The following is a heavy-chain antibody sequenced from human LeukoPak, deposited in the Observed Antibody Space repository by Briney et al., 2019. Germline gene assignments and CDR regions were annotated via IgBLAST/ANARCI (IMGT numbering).Heavy chain of an antibody. CDR1: GYTFTDYY. CDR2: INANSGGT. J-gene: IGHJ4*02. V-gene: IGHV1-2*02. D-gene: IGHD6-25*01. Sequence: ASVKVSCKASGYTFTDYYMHWVRQAPGQGLEYMGWINANSGGTNYAQKFQGRVKMTRDTSINTVSMELSRLRSDDTAVYYCGRDLATSATWELDYWGQGTLVTVSS. CDR3: GRDLATSATWELDY.